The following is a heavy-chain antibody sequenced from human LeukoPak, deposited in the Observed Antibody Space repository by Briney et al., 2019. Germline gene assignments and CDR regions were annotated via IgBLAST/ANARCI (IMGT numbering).Heavy chain of an antibody. D-gene: IGHD5-24*01. J-gene: IGHJ4*02. CDR1: GFSFRSYW. Sequence: EAGRSLRLSWVAAGFSFRSYWMTWVRQDAGKGREWLANIRQDGSKKSYVDSVKGRFTISRDNAKNSLYLQMNSLRAEDTAIYYCTRVGYIDEGIDYWGQGTLVTVSS. CDR3: TRVGYIDEGIDY. CDR2: IRQDGSKK. V-gene: IGHV3-7*04.